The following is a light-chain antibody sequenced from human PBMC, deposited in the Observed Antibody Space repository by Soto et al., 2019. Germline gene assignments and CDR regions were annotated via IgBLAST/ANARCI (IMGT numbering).Light chain of an antibody. J-gene: IGKJ1*01. CDR1: QSISSW. CDR3: QQSYSTPRT. Sequence: DIQMTQSPSTLSASVGDRVTITCRASQSISSWLAWYQQKPGKAPKLLIYKASSLESGVPSRFSGSGSGTEFTLTISSLQPDDFATYYCQQSYSTPRTFGQGPKVDIK. CDR2: KAS. V-gene: IGKV1-5*03.